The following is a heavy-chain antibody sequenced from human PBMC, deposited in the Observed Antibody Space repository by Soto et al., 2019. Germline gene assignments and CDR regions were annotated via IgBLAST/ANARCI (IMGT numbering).Heavy chain of an antibody. J-gene: IGHJ4*02. CDR1: GFTFSNYV. V-gene: IGHV3-30*06. CDR3: TTGDY. CDR2: IYFDGSNR. Sequence: QVQLVESGGGVVQPGRSPRLSCAASGFTFSNYVMHWVRQAPGKGLEWVAIIYFDGSNRYYAESVRGRFTISRDNSKNTLFLQMNSLRAEDTALYYCTTGDYWGQGTLVTVSS.